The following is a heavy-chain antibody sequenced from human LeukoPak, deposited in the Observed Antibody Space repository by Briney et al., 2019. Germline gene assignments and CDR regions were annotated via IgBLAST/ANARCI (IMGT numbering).Heavy chain of an antibody. CDR1: GGTFSSYA. V-gene: IGHV1-69*05. CDR3: AVTVTTKNYYYYYYMDV. Sequence: SVKVSCKASGGTFSSYAISWVRQAPGQGLEWMGRIIPIFGTANYAQRFQGRVTITTDESTSTAYTELSSLRSEDTAVYYCAVTVTTKNYYYYYYMDVWGKGTTVTVSS. J-gene: IGHJ6*03. CDR2: IIPIFGTA. D-gene: IGHD4-17*01.